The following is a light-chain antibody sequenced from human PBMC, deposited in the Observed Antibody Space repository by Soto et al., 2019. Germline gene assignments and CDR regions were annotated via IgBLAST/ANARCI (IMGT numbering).Light chain of an antibody. J-gene: IGKJ4*01. CDR1: QSVSSN. Sequence: EIVLTQSPGTLSLSPGERATLSCRASQSVSSNLAWYQQKPGQAPRLLIYGASSRATGIPDRFSGSGPGTDFTLTISRLEPEDFAVYYCQQFGSSPLLTFGGGTKVDI. CDR2: GAS. CDR3: QQFGSSPLLT. V-gene: IGKV3-20*01.